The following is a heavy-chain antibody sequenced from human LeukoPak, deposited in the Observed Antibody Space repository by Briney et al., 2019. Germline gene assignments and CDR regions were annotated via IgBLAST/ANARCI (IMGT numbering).Heavy chain of an antibody. Sequence: PGGSLRLSCAASGFTFSSYAMSWVRQAPGKGLEWVSGISWNSGSIGYADSVKGRFTISRDNAKNSLYLQMNSLRAEDTAVYYCARVEVGYWGQGTLVTVSS. J-gene: IGHJ4*02. V-gene: IGHV3-20*04. CDR3: ARVEVGY. D-gene: IGHD3-10*01. CDR2: ISWNSGSI. CDR1: GFTFSSYA.